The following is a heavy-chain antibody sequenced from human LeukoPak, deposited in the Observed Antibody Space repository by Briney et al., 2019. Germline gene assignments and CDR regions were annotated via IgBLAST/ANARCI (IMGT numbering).Heavy chain of an antibody. Sequence: GASVKVSCKTSGYRFTSYDISWARQATGQGLQWMGRMTPSSGSAEYAQRFQGRVTLTRDTASGTAYLELRSLTADDTAIYYCAREGPLFVLDYWGQGTRVAGSS. J-gene: IGHJ4*02. D-gene: IGHD6-6*01. CDR1: GYRFTSYD. CDR2: MTPSSGSA. CDR3: AREGPLFVLDY. V-gene: IGHV1-8*01.